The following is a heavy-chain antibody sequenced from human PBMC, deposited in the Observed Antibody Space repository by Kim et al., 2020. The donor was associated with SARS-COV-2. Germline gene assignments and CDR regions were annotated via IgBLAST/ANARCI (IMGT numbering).Heavy chain of an antibody. J-gene: IGHJ4*02. Sequence: KFQGRVTITADESTSTAYMELSSLRSEDTAVYYCARYTPSSTSCWACFDYWGQGTLVTVSS. V-gene: IGHV1-69*01. D-gene: IGHD2-2*01. CDR3: ARYTPSSTSCWACFDY.